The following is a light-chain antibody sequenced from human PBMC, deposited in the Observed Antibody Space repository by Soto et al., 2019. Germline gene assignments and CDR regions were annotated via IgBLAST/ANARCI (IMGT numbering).Light chain of an antibody. Sequence: EIVLTQSPATLSLSPGERATLSCRASQSVRSFLAWYQQKPGQAPRLLIYDTSNRATDIPARFSGSGSGTDFTLTISSLEPEDFAVYYCQQRSNRLLTFGGGTKVENK. CDR1: QSVRSF. V-gene: IGKV3-11*01. CDR2: DTS. J-gene: IGKJ4*01. CDR3: QQRSNRLLT.